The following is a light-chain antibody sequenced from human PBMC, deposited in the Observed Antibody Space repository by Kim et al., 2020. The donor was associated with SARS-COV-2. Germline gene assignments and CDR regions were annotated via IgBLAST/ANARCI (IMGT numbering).Light chain of an antibody. CDR1: KWINVGTYR. J-gene: IGLJ3*02. CDR2: YKSDSHK. CDR3: MIWHSSAWV. V-gene: IGLV5-45*02. Sequence: WPVRKWINVGTYRMFLVQEEPVSPPQYLLRYKSDSHKTHGSGAPSRFYGSKDASANAGILLISGLQSEDEADYYCMIWHSSAWVFGGGTQLTVL.